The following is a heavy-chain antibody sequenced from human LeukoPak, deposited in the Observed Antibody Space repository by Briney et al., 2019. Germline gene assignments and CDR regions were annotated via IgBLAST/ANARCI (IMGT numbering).Heavy chain of an antibody. CDR2: IYYSGST. Sequence: SETLSLTCTVSGGSISSSSYYWGWIRQPPGKGLEWIGSIYYSGSTYYNPSLKSRVTISVDTSKNQFSLKLSSMTAADTAVYYCARHRGLNYYDSSGYKFWGQGTLVTVSS. CDR1: GGSISSSSYY. D-gene: IGHD3-22*01. CDR3: ARHRGLNYYDSSGYKF. J-gene: IGHJ4*02. V-gene: IGHV4-39*01.